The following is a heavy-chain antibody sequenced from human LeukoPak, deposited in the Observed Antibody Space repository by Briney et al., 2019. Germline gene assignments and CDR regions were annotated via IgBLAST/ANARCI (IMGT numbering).Heavy chain of an antibody. D-gene: IGHD1-20*01. V-gene: IGHV3-30*14. CDR2: ISYDGSNK. J-gene: IGHJ4*02. Sequence: GRSLRLSCAASGFTFSSYAMHWVRQAPGKGLEWVAVISYDGSNKYYADSVKGRFTISRDNSKNTLYLQMNSLRAEDTAVYYCARDNWTEDYWGQGTLVTVSS. CDR1: GFTFSSYA. CDR3: ARDNWTEDY.